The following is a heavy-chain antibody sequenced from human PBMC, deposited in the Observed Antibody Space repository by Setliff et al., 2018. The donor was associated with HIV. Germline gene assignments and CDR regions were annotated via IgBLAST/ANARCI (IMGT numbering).Heavy chain of an antibody. J-gene: IGHJ4*02. CDR1: GYTFTNYY. V-gene: IGHV1-46*01. CDR3: ARDQKWRSHYYDSIVSSYYFDY. CDR2: INPSGGST. Sequence: ASVKVSCKASGYTFTNYYMHWVRQAPGQGPEWMGIINPSGGSTTYAQKFQGRVTMTRDTSTSTSYMELSSLRSEDTAVYYCARDQKWRSHYYDSIVSSYYFDYWGQGTLVTVSS. D-gene: IGHD3-22*01.